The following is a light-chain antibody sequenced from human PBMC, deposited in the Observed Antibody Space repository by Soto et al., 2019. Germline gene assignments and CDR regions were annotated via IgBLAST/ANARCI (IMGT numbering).Light chain of an antibody. CDR2: DVS. Sequence: EIVLTQFPATLSLSPGERATLSCRASHNVSGNYLAWYQQRPGQTPRLLLHDVSRRPSDIPERFSGSGSGTDFTLTISKVEPEDFAVYYCQQYAESPKWTFGQGTKVDLK. CDR1: HNVSGNY. CDR3: QQYAESPKWT. V-gene: IGKV3-20*01. J-gene: IGKJ1*01.